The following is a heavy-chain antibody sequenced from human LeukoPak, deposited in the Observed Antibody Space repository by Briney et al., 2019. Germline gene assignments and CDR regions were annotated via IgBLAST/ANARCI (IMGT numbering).Heavy chain of an antibody. CDR2: VNSSRDT. CDR3: ARDFRGVGASAGLLDI. CDR1: GASISSYY. Sequence: SETLSLTCTVSGASISSYYWSCMRQPAAKGLEWIGRVNSSRDTNSNPSPRSRVTMSLDTSRNQFSLQVPSVTAADTAVYYCARDFRGVGASAGLLDIWGQGTVVTVSS. V-gene: IGHV4-4*07. J-gene: IGHJ3*02. D-gene: IGHD3-10*01.